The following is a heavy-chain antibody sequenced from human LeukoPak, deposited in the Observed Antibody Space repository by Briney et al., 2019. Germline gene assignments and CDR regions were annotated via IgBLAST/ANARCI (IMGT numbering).Heavy chain of an antibody. V-gene: IGHV4-59*01. Sequence: SETLSLTCTVSGRSISSYYWSWIRQPPGKGLEWIGYIYYSGSTNYNPSLKSRVTISVDTSKNQFSLKLSSVTAADTAVYYCARATLYSYGLDYFDYWGQGTLVTVSS. D-gene: IGHD5-18*01. CDR3: ARATLYSYGLDYFDY. CDR2: IYYSGST. CDR1: GRSISSYY. J-gene: IGHJ4*02.